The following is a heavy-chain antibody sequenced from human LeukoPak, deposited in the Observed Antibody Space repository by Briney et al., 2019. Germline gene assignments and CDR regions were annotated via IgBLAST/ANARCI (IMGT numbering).Heavy chain of an antibody. Sequence: PGRSLRLSCAASGFTFDDYAMHWVRQAPGKGLEWVSGISWNSGSIGYADSVKGRFTISRDNAKNSLYLQMNSLRAEDTAVYYCARDLYAQALDIWGQGTVVTVSS. CDR2: ISWNSGSI. J-gene: IGHJ3*02. CDR3: ARDLYAQALDI. D-gene: IGHD2-8*01. CDR1: GFTFDDYA. V-gene: IGHV3-9*01.